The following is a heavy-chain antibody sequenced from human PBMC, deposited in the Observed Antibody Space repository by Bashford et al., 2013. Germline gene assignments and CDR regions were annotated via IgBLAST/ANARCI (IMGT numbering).Heavy chain of an antibody. CDR3: AKGAKTRTPPGKRYYYYYYGVDV. CDR2: ISGGGDST. CDR1: GFTFSMYG. J-gene: IGHJ6*02. D-gene: IGHD1/OR15-1a*01. Sequence: GGSLRLSCAASGFTFSMYGMSWVRQAPGKGLEWVSGISGGGDSTYYADSVKGRLTISRDNSKNTLSLQMNSLRAEDTAVYYCAKGAKTRTPPGKRYYYYYYGVDVWGQGTTVTVSS. V-gene: IGHV3-23*01.